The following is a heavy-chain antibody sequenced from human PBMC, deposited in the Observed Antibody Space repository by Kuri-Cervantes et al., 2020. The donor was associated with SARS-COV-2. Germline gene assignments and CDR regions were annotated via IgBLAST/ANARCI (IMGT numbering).Heavy chain of an antibody. Sequence: GSLRLSCGVYGGSFSNFLWDWVRQPPGKGLEWIGEINYSGTTNYNPSLKSRVTISVDPSKNLFSLNLTSATAADTAMYYCARLRRHNDGWFATGYYMDVWGKGTTVTVSS. CDR1: GGSFSNFL. CDR3: ARLRRHNDGWFATGYYMDV. D-gene: IGHD6-19*01. V-gene: IGHV4-34*01. J-gene: IGHJ6*03. CDR2: INYSGTT.